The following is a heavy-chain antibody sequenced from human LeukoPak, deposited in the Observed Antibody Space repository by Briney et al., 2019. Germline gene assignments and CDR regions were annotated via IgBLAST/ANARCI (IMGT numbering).Heavy chain of an antibody. J-gene: IGHJ5*02. CDR1: GGSFSGYY. CDR3: ASGRGYCSSTSCYQGGYWFDP. D-gene: IGHD2-2*01. Sequence: SETLSLTCAVYGGSFSGYYWSWIRQPPGKGLEWIGEINHSGSTNYNPSLKSRVTISVDTSKNQFSLKLSSVTAADTAVYYCASGRGYCSSTSCYQGGYWFDPWGQGTLVTVSS. V-gene: IGHV4-34*01. CDR2: INHSGST.